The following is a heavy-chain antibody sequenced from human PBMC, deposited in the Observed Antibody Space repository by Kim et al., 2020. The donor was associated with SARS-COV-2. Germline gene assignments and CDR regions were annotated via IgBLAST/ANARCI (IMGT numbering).Heavy chain of an antibody. D-gene: IGHD2-15*01. CDR1: GFTFDDYA. Sequence: GGSLRLSCAASGFTFDDYAMHWVRQAPGKGLEWVSLISGDGGSTYYADSVKGRFTISRDNSKNSLYLQMNSLRTEDTALYYCAKDKMMHCSGGSCELRGGGGVDYWGQGTLVTVSS. CDR3: AKDKMMHCSGGSCELRGGGGVDY. CDR2: ISGDGGST. V-gene: IGHV3-43*02. J-gene: IGHJ4*02.